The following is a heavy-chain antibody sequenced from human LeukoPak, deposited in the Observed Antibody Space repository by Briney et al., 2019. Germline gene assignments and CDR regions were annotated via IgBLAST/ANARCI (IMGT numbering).Heavy chain of an antibody. CDR1: GYTFTSYG. D-gene: IGHD3-10*01. CDR2: ISTYNGDT. Sequence: ASVKVSCKASGYTFTSYGISWVRQAPGQGLEWMGWISTYNGDTAYAQELQGRVTMTTDASTTTAYMELRSLRFDDTAVYYCARDEGRVSGSYNPWGQGTLVIVSS. V-gene: IGHV1-18*01. J-gene: IGHJ5*02. CDR3: ARDEGRVSGSYNP.